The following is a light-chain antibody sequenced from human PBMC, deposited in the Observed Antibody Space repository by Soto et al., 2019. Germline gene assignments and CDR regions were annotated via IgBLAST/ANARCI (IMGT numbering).Light chain of an antibody. Sequence: EIVLTQSPATLSLSPGERATLSCRASQRVSSYLAWYQQKPGQAPRLLIYDASNRATGIPARFSGSGSGTDFTLTISSLDPEDFAVYYCQQRSNWPTGTFGQGTKVEIK. V-gene: IGKV3-11*01. CDR1: QRVSSY. CDR2: DAS. J-gene: IGKJ1*01. CDR3: QQRSNWPTGT.